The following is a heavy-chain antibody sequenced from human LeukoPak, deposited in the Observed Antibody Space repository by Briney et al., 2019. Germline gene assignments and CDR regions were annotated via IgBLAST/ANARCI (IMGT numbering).Heavy chain of an antibody. D-gene: IGHD6-19*01. Sequence: GGSLRLSCVASGFRFDDYGMSWVRQAPGKGLEWVSGINWNGGSTGYADSVKGRFTISRDNAKNSLYLRMNSLRAEDTALYYGARGGSTGWYSFDYWGQGTLVTVSS. CDR3: ARGGSTGWYSFDY. V-gene: IGHV3-20*04. CDR1: GFRFDDYG. J-gene: IGHJ4*02. CDR2: INWNGGST.